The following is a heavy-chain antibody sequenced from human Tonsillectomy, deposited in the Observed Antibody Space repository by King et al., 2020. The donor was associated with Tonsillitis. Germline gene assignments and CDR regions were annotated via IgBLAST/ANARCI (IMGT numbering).Heavy chain of an antibody. CDR1: GVAISSRSEY. CDR2: IDYSGST. J-gene: IGHJ4*02. CDR3: ARHVLDIVLVPAANFFDY. Sequence: QLQESGPGLVKHSETLSLTCTVSGVAISSRSEYWGWIRQPPGKGLEWIGSIDYSGSTYYNPSFKSRVTVSVDTSKKQFSLKLSSVTAADTAVYYCARHVLDIVLVPAANFFDYWGQGTLVTVSS. D-gene: IGHD2-2*03. V-gene: IGHV4-39*01.